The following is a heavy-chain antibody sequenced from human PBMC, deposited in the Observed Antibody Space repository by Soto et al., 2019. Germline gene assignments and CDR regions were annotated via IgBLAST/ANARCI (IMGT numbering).Heavy chain of an antibody. J-gene: IGHJ4*02. CDR2: VTANNINA. Sequence: APVQVSGKTSGYRFTSYGISWVRQVPGQGLEWMGWVTANNINANNAHEFQGKDTMITDKSTATAYMELKSGRSDDTAVYYCARGMGGYHLKSNDYRCQVTLGTVSS. D-gene: IGHD1-26*01. V-gene: IGHV1-18*01. CDR1: GYRFTSYG. CDR3: ARGMGGYHLKSNDY.